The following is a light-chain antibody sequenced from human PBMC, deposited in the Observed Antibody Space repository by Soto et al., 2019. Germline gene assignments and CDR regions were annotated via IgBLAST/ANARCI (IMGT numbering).Light chain of an antibody. CDR3: QVWDSSSDHVV. CDR2: DVS. J-gene: IGLJ3*02. V-gene: IGLV3-21*02. CDR1: NIGGKS. Sequence: SYELTQPPSVSVAPGQTARITCGGNNIGGKSVHWYQQKPGQAPVLVVNDVSDRPSGIPERFSGSKSGNTATLTISRVEAEDEADYYCQVWDSSSDHVVFGGGTKLTVL.